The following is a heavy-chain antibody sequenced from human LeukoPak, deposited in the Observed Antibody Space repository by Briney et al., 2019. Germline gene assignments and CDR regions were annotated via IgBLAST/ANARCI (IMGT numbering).Heavy chain of an antibody. D-gene: IGHD1-26*01. V-gene: IGHV3-23*01. J-gene: IGHJ3*02. CDR3: ARDLGGDAFDI. CDR2: ISMSGGTT. Sequence: GGSLRLSCATSGFTFRTYGMSWVRQAPGKGLEWVSAISMSGGTTYYADSVKGRFTISGDNSKNTLYLQMNSLRAEDTAVYYCARDLGGDAFDIWGQGTMVTVSS. CDR1: GFTFRTYG.